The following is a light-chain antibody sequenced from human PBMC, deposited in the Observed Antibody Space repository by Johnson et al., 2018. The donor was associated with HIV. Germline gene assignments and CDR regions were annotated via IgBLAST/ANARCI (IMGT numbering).Light chain of an antibody. Sequence: QSVLTQPPSVSAAPGQKVTISCSGSTSNIGNNYVSWYQQFPGTAPKLLIYDNNKRPSGIPDRFSGSKSGTSATLGITGLQTGEEADYYCGTWDSSLSANVFGTGTKVTV. CDR2: DNN. CDR3: GTWDSSLSANV. CDR1: TSNIGNNY. V-gene: IGLV1-51*01. J-gene: IGLJ1*01.